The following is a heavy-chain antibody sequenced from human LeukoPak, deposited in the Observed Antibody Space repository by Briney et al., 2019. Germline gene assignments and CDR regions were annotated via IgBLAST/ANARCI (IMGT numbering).Heavy chain of an antibody. J-gene: IGHJ4*02. D-gene: IGHD7-27*01. V-gene: IGHV3-74*01. CDR1: GFAFSSNW. Sequence: GGSLRLSCAASGFAFSSNWMHWVRQAPGKGLVWVSRINSGGSGTSYAASVEGRFTISRDNVKNTLYLQMDSLRAEDTAVYYCATSLGPLTEYWGQGTLVIVSS. CDR2: INSGGSGT. CDR3: ATSLGPLTEY.